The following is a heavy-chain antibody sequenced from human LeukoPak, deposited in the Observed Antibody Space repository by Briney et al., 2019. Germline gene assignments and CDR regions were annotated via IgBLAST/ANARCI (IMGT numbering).Heavy chain of an antibody. V-gene: IGHV1-8*01. CDR2: IHPNSGKT. D-gene: IGHD4-23*01. Sequence: GASVKVSCKASGYTFRSYEINWVRQAPGQGLEWVGWIHPNSGKTGYAQTFQGRVTMTRDTSTETAFMELSSLKFDDTAIFYCARGHYGGNRYFDIWGQGTLVTVSS. CDR1: GYTFRSYE. CDR3: ARGHYGGNRYFDI. J-gene: IGHJ4*02.